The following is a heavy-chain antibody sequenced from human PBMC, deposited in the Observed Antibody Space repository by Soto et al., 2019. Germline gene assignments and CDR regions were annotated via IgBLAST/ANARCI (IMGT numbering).Heavy chain of an antibody. Sequence: QVQLVESGGGVVQPGRSLRLSCAASGFTFSNHGMHWVRQAPGKGLEWVAVIWYDGSYKYYADSVKGRFIISRDNSKNTLYLQMNSLRAEGTALYYCARQDMVSYYFDSWGQGTLVTVSS. CDR2: IWYDGSYK. J-gene: IGHJ4*02. V-gene: IGHV3-33*01. CDR1: GFTFSNHG. CDR3: ARQDMVSYYFDS. D-gene: IGHD2-8*01.